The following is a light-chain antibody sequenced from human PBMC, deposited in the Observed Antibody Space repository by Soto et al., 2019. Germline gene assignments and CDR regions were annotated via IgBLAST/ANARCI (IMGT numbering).Light chain of an antibody. CDR1: QDISSA. Sequence: AIQLTQSPSSLSASVGDRVTITCRASQDISSALAWYQQKPGKAPKLLIYDASSLESGVPSRFSGSGSGTDFTLTISSLQPEDFATYYCQQFNNYLITFGQGTRLEI. CDR2: DAS. J-gene: IGKJ5*01. CDR3: QQFNNYLIT. V-gene: IGKV1D-13*01.